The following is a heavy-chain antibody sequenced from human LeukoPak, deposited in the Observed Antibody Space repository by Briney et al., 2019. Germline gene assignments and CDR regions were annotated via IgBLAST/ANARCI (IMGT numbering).Heavy chain of an antibody. CDR1: GFTFSSYW. J-gene: IGHJ6*02. Sequence: SGGSLRLSCAASGFTFSSYWMSWVRQAPGKGLEWVANIKQDGSEKYYVDSVKGRSTISRDNAKNSLYLQMNSLRAEDTAVYYCARDLRFLEWFNYYYYGMDVWGQGTTVTVSS. D-gene: IGHD3-3*01. V-gene: IGHV3-7*03. CDR2: IKQDGSEK. CDR3: ARDLRFLEWFNYYYYGMDV.